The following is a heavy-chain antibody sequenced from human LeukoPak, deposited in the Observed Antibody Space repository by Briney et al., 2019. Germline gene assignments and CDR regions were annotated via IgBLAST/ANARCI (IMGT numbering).Heavy chain of an antibody. D-gene: IGHD2/OR15-2a*01. CDR1: GFTFSSYS. V-gene: IGHV3-21*01. CDR3: ARGQVYGSDDAFDI. Sequence: RPGGSLRLSCAASGFTFSSYSMNWVRQAPGKGLEWVSSISSSNIYYADSVKGRFTISRDNAKNSLYLQMNSLRAEDTAVYYCARGQVYGSDDAFDIWGQGTMVTVSS. J-gene: IGHJ3*02. CDR2: ISSSNI.